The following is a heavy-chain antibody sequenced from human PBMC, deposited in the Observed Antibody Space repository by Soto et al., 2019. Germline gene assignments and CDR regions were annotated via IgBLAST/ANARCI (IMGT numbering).Heavy chain of an antibody. J-gene: IGHJ5*02. CDR3: ARDAGIAAAGINWFDP. Sequence: SETLSLTCTVSGGSISSYYWSWIRQPPGKGLEWIGYIYYSGSTNYNPSLKSRVTISVDTSKNQFSLKLSSVTAADTAVYYCARDAGIAAAGINWFDPWGQGTLVTVSS. D-gene: IGHD6-13*01. V-gene: IGHV4-59*01. CDR1: GGSISSYY. CDR2: IYYSGST.